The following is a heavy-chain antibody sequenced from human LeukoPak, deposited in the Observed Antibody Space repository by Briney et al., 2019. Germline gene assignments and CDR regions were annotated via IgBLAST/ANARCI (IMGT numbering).Heavy chain of an antibody. Sequence: GGSLRLSCAASGFTFSSDSVTWVRQAPGKGLEWVSSISSTSSYIQYADSVKGRFTISRDNAKNSLYLQMNSLTVEDTAVYYCARAPFGRGYFDYWGQGTQVTVSS. J-gene: IGHJ4*02. V-gene: IGHV3-21*01. CDR2: ISSTSSYI. D-gene: IGHD3-16*01. CDR1: GFTFSSDS. CDR3: ARAPFGRGYFDY.